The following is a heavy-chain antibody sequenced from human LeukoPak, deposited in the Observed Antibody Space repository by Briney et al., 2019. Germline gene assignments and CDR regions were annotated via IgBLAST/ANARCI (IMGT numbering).Heavy chain of an antibody. D-gene: IGHD6-13*01. CDR1: GGTSSSYA. CDR2: IIPIFGTA. V-gene: IGHV1-69*13. CDR3: ARAKAAAGPNFDY. Sequence: ASVKVSCKASGGTSSSYAISWVRQGPGQGLEWMGGIIPIFGTANYAQKFQGRVTITADESTSTAYMELSSLRSEDTAVYYCARAKAAAGPNFDYWGQGTLVTFSS. J-gene: IGHJ4*02.